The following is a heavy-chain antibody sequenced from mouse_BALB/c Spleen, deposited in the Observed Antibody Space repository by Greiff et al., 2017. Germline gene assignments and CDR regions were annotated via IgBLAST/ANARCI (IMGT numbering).Heavy chain of an antibody. CDR1: GFSLTSYG. CDR2: IWAGGST. Sequence: VQVVESGPGLVAPSQSLSITCTVSGFSLTSYGVHWVRQPPGKGLEWLGVIWAGGSTNYNSALMSRLSISKDNSKSQVFLKMNSLQTDDTAMYYCARDGGLWAMDYWGQGTSVTVSS. V-gene: IGHV2-9*02. D-gene: IGHD1-1*02. CDR3: ARDGGLWAMDY. J-gene: IGHJ4*01.